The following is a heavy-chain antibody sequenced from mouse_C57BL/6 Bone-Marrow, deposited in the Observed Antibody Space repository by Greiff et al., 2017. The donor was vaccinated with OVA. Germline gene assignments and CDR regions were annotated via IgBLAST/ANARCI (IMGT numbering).Heavy chain of an antibody. V-gene: IGHV5-16*01. CDR2: INYDGSST. CDR3: ARVQPY. Sequence: EVKLMESEGGLVQPGSSMKLSCTASGFTFSDYYMAWVRQVPEKGLEWVANINYDGSSTYYLDSLKIRFIISRDNAKNILYLQMSSLKSEDTATYYCARVQPYWGQGTSVTVSS. J-gene: IGHJ4*01. CDR1: GFTFSDYY.